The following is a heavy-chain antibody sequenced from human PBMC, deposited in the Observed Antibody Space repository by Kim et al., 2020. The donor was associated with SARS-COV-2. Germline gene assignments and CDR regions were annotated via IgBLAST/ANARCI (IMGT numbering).Heavy chain of an antibody. J-gene: IGHJ3*01. V-gene: IGHV3-11*01. CDR3: ARDEYQYYGTAWFMF. D-gene: IGHD2-2*01. Sequence: DSVKGRLTITSDNTKNSLYLKMNSLRAEDTAVYYCARDEYQYYGTAWFMFWGQGTMVTVSS.